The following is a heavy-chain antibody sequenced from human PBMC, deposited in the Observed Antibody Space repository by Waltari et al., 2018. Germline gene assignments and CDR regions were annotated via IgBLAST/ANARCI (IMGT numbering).Heavy chain of an antibody. Sequence: QVQLQESGPGLVKPSETLSLTCTVSGGSISSHYWSWIRQPPGKGLEWIGYIYYRGSTNYNPSLKSRVTISVDTSKNQFSLKLSSVTAADTAVYYCATLSYSSSWYYFDYWGQGTLVTVSS. CDR2: IYYRGST. D-gene: IGHD6-13*01. CDR1: GGSISSHY. V-gene: IGHV4-59*11. J-gene: IGHJ4*02. CDR3: ATLSYSSSWYYFDY.